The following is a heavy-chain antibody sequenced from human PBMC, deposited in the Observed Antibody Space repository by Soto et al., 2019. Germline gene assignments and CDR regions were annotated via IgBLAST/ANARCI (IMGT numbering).Heavy chain of an antibody. V-gene: IGHV4-59*01. CDR3: AREVYDFWSGYYRYQFDY. J-gene: IGHJ4*02. CDR2: IYYSGST. D-gene: IGHD3-3*01. Sequence: SQTLSLTCTGSGGSISSYYWSWSRQPPGKGLEWIGYIYYSGSTNYNPSLKSRVTMSVDTSKNQFSLKLSSVTAADTAVYYCAREVYDFWSGYYRYQFDYWGQGTLVTVSS. CDR1: GGSISSYY.